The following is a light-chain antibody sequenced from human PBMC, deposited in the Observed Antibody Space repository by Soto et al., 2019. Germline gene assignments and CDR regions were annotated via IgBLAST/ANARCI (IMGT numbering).Light chain of an antibody. CDR3: QQYSTSFFT. CDR2: NAS. Sequence: DIQMTQSPATLSASVGDRVTITCRASQNIDSALAWYQKKPGTAPKPLIYNASTLASGVPSRFSGSGSGTQFTLTISSLQPDDVASYYCQQYSTSFFTFGPGTSVDLK. V-gene: IGKV1-5*03. CDR1: QNIDSA. J-gene: IGKJ3*01.